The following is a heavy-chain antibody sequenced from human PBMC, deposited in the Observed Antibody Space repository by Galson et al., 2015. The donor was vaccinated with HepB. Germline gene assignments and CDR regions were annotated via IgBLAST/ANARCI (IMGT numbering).Heavy chain of an antibody. CDR2: IYYSGST. J-gene: IGHJ4*02. CDR3: ARAKGAHALSVVVPPYLDY. Sequence: ETLSLTCTVSGGSISSYYWSWIRQPPGKGLEWIGYIYYSGSTNYNPSLKSRVTISVDTSKNQFSLKLSSVTAADTAVYYCARAKGAHALSVVVPPYLDYWGQGTLVTVSS. D-gene: IGHD2-2*01. V-gene: IGHV4-59*01. CDR1: GGSISSYY.